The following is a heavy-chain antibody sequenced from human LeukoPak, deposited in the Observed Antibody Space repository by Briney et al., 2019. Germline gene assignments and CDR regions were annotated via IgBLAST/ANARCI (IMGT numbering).Heavy chain of an antibody. CDR2: IYHSGSA. CDR1: GYSISSGCY. Sequence: PSETLSLTCSVSGYSISSGCYWGWIRQPPGKGLEWIGTIYHSGSASYNPSLKNRLTISVDTSNNQFSLNLSSVTAADTALYYCARDYDFWSGSDVFDIWGQGTMVTVSS. D-gene: IGHD3-3*01. J-gene: IGHJ3*02. CDR3: ARDYDFWSGSDVFDI. V-gene: IGHV4-38-2*02.